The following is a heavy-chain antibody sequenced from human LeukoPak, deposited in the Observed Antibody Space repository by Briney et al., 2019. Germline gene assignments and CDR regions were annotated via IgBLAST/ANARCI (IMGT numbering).Heavy chain of an antibody. Sequence: SETLSLTCTVSGGSISSYYWSWLRQPPGKGLEWIGYIYYSGSTNYNPSLKSRVTISVDTSKNQFSLKLSSVTAADTAVYYCARGEGSQGLSYYYYGMDVWGQGTTVTVSS. J-gene: IGHJ6*02. CDR1: GGSISSYY. V-gene: IGHV4-59*12. D-gene: IGHD1-26*01. CDR2: IYYSGST. CDR3: ARGEGSQGLSYYYYGMDV.